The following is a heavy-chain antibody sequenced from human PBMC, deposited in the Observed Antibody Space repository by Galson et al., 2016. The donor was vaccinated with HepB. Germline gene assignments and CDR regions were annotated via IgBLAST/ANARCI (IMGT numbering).Heavy chain of an antibody. Sequence: SLRLSCAASGFNFISYGMHWVRQAPGKGLEWVSTFSARVDKPYYANSARGRFTISSDNSKKTLYLQMNSLRAEDTAVYFCARGTASRPGYYYALDVWGKGTTVTVSS. CDR1: GFNFISYG. CDR2: FSARVDKP. D-gene: IGHD5-18*01. V-gene: IGHV3-23*01. CDR3: ARGTASRPGYYYALDV. J-gene: IGHJ6*04.